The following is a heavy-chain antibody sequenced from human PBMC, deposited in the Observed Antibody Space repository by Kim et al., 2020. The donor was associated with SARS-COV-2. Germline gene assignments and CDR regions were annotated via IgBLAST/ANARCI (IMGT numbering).Heavy chain of an antibody. V-gene: IGHV4-59*08. J-gene: IGHJ5*01. CDR2: IYYSGST. Sequence: SETLSLTCTVSGGSISGYYWSWIRQPPGKGLEWIGYIYYSGSTNYNPSLKSRVTISVDTSKNQFSLKLSSVTAADTAVYYCARHEAPGDSGSYSDDYWF. CDR1: GGSISGYY. D-gene: IGHD1-26*01. CDR3: ARHEAPGDSGSYSDDYWF.